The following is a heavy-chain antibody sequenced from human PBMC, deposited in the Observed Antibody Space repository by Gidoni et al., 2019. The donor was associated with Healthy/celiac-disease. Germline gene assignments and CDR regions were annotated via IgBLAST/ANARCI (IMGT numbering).Heavy chain of an antibody. CDR3: ARDHGGGGAGVLGY. D-gene: IGHD2-21*01. CDR2: ISSSSSYI. V-gene: IGHV3-21*01. J-gene: IGHJ4*02. CDR1: GFTFSSYS. Sequence: EVQLVESGGGLVKPGGSLRLSCAASGFTFSSYSMNWVRQAPGKGLEWVSSISSSSSYIYYADSVKGRFTISRDNAKNSLYLQMNILRAEDTAVYYCARDHGGGGAGVLGYWGQGTLVTVSS.